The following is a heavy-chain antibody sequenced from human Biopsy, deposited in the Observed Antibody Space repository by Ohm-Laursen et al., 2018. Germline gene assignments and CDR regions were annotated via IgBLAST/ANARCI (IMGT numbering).Heavy chain of an antibody. CDR3: VRGGSGSFPFDY. Sequence: GTLPLTCTVSGGSINSYYWSWMRQPAGKGLEWIGRLFTSGTTNYSPSLNNRVTMSVDTSKNQFSLRLTSVTAADTAVYYCVRGGSGSFPFDYWGPGTLVTVSS. D-gene: IGHD3-10*01. CDR1: GGSINSYY. V-gene: IGHV4-4*07. J-gene: IGHJ4*02. CDR2: LFTSGTT.